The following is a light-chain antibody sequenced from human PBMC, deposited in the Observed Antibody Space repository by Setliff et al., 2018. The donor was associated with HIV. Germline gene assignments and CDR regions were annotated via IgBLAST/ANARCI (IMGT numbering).Light chain of an antibody. CDR1: SSDVGGHNL. CDR3: CSYAGSSTYV. CDR2: EGI. V-gene: IGLV2-23*01. J-gene: IGLJ1*01. Sequence: QSALAQPASVSGSPGQSITISCTGTSSDVGGHNLVSWYQQHPGKAPKLMIYEGIKRPSGVSIRFTGSKSGNTASMAISGLQSEDEADYYCCSYAGSSTYVFGTGTKGTV.